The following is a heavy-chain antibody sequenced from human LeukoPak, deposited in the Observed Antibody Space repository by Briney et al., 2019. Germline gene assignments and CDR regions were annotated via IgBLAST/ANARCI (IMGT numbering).Heavy chain of an antibody. J-gene: IGHJ4*02. V-gene: IGHV4-59*01. Sequence: SETLSLTCSVSGGFIKTYYWTGVRQPPGKGLEWIGYIHYSGSTDSNPSLMGRVTISLDTSKSQFSLELRSVTAADTAVYYCVRDQSEFDSWGQGTVVTVSS. CDR1: GGFIKTYY. CDR2: IHYSGST. CDR3: VRDQSEFDS.